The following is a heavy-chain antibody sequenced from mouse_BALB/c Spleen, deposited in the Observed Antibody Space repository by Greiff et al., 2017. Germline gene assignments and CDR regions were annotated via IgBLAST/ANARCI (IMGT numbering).Heavy chain of an antibody. D-gene: IGHD3-3*01. CDR1: GFNIKDTY. J-gene: IGHJ3*01. V-gene: IGHV14-3*02. CDR3: ARGDSQAWFAY. CDR2: IDPANGNT. Sequence: VQLKESGAELVKPGASVKLSCTASGFNIKDTYMHWVKQRPEQGLEWIGRIDPANGNTKYDPKFQGKATITADTSSNTAYLQLSSLTSEDTAVYYCARGDSQAWFAYWGQGTLVTVSA.